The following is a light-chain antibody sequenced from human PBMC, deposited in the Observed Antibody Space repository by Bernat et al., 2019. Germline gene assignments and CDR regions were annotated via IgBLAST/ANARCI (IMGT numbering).Light chain of an antibody. Sequence: QSALTQPASVSGSPGQSITISCTGTSSDVGTYKFVSWYQQHPGKVPKVMIYEGSKRPSGVSNRFSGSKSGNTASLTISGLQAEDEADYYCCTYAGSSTFYAFGSGTKVTVL. CDR3: CTYAGSSTFYA. CDR2: EGS. V-gene: IGLV2-23*01. J-gene: IGLJ1*01. CDR1: SSDVGTYKF.